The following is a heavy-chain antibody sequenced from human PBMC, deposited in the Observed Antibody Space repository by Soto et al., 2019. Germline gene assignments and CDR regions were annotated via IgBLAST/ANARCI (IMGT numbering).Heavy chain of an antibody. CDR1: GGSISSYY. Sequence: QVQLQESGPGLVKPSETLSLTCTVSGGSISSYYWSWIRQPPGKGLEWIGYIYYSGSTNYNPSLKSRVTISVDTSKNQFSLQLSSVTAADTAVYYCARVTLIIAAAGGDAFDIWGQGTMVTVSS. J-gene: IGHJ3*02. D-gene: IGHD6-13*01. CDR2: IYYSGST. V-gene: IGHV4-59*01. CDR3: ARVTLIIAAAGGDAFDI.